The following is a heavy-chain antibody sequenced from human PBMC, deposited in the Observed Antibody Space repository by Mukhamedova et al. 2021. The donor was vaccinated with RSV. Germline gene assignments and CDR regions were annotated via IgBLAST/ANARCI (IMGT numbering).Heavy chain of an antibody. D-gene: IGHD5-18*01. J-gene: IGHJ4*02. CDR2: GST. Sequence: GSTYYADSVKGRFTISRDNSKNTLYLQMNSLRAEDTAVDYCAKGVDTAMVGTDYWCQGTLVTVAS. V-gene: IGHV3-23*01. CDR3: AKGVDTAMVGTDY.